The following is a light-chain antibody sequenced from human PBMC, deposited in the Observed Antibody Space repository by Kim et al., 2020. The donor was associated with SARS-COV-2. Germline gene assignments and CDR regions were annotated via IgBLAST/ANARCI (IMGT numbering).Light chain of an antibody. CDR2: YDS. CDR1: SSGGKS. J-gene: IGLJ2*01. V-gene: IGLV3-21*04. Sequence: PGMTARIPCGGESSGGKSVFWYDQRRGRAREVVIYYDSARPSGIPERFSGSNSGNTATLTISGVEGGDEGDYFSQVWDGDSDHVVFGGGTRLTVL. CDR3: QVWDGDSDHVV.